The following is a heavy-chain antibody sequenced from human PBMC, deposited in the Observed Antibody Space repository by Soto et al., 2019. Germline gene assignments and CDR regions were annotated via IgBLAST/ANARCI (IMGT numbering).Heavy chain of an antibody. Sequence: GGSLRLSCAASGFTFSNYAMTWVRQAPGKGLEWVSALSGSGVSTYYADSVMGRFTISRDNSKNTVYLQMNSLRAEDTAVYYCAKIESRFYYDSTGHYPFAYWGQGTLVTVSS. D-gene: IGHD3-22*01. CDR3: AKIESRFYYDSTGHYPFAY. J-gene: IGHJ4*02. CDR1: GFTFSNYA. V-gene: IGHV3-23*01. CDR2: LSGSGVST.